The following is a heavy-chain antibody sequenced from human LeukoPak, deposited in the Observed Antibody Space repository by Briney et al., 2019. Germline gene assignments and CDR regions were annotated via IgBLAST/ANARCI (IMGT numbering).Heavy chain of an antibody. CDR2: ISGSGGNA. Sequence: PGGSLRLSCAASGFTFSTYAMSWVRQAPGRGLEWVSSISGSGGNADNADSVKGRFTISRDNSRNTLYLQMSSLRPEDTAVYYCAKEGRWLQLGGAFDIWGQGTMVTVSS. CDR1: GFTFSTYA. V-gene: IGHV3-23*01. D-gene: IGHD5-24*01. J-gene: IGHJ3*02. CDR3: AKEGRWLQLGGAFDI.